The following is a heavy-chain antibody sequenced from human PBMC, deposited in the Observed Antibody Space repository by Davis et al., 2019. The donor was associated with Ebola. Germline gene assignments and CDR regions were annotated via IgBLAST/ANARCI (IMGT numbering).Heavy chain of an antibody. J-gene: IGHJ5*02. D-gene: IGHD2-2*02. V-gene: IGHV3-30-3*01. CDR3: AKDKEEYQLLYDWFDP. CDR2: ISYDGSNK. Sequence: GESLKISCAASGFTFSSYAMHWVRQAPGKGLEWVAVISYDGSNKYYADSVKGRFTISRDNAKNTLYLQMNSLRAEDTAVYYCAKDKEEYQLLYDWFDPWGQGTLVTVSS. CDR1: GFTFSSYA.